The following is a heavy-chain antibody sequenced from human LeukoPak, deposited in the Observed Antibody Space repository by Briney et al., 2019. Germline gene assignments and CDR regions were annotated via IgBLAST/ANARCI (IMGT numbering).Heavy chain of an antibody. CDR3: ARGVYDYGDVWYFDL. V-gene: IGHV4-61*08. J-gene: IGHJ2*01. CDR2: IYYSGST. D-gene: IGHD4-17*01. Sequence: SETLSLTCTVSGGSISSGDYYWSWIRQPPGKGLEWIGYIYYSGSTNYNPSLKSRVTISVDTSKNQFSLKLSSVTAADTAVYYCARGVYDYGDVWYFDLWGRGTLVTVSS. CDR1: GGSISSGDYY.